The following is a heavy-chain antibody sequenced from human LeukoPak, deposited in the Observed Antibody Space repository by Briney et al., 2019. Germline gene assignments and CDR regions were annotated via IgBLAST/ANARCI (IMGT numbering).Heavy chain of an antibody. J-gene: IGHJ4*02. CDR2: IRYDGSNK. Sequence: TGGSLRLSCAASGFTFSSYDMHWVRQAPGKGLEWVAFIRYDGSNKYYADSVKGRFTISRDNSKNTLYLQMNSLRAEDTAVYYCAKERVVVVPAAILLDYWGQGTLVTVSS. V-gene: IGHV3-30*02. CDR1: GFTFSSYD. D-gene: IGHD2-2*01. CDR3: AKERVVVVPAAILLDY.